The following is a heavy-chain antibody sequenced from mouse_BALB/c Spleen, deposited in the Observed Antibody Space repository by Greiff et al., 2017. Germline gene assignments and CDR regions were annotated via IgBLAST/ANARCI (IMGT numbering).Heavy chain of an antibody. CDR2: ISYSGST. D-gene: IGHD2-1*01. CDR3: ARKYGNYNDYAMDY. V-gene: IGHV3-2*02. CDR1: GYSITSDYA. Sequence: EVHLVESGPGLVKPSQSLSLTCTVTGYSITSDYAWNWIRQFPGNKLEWMGYISYSGSTSYNPSLKSRISITRDTSKNQFFLQLNSVTTEDTATYYCARKYGNYNDYAMDYWGQGTSVTVSS. J-gene: IGHJ4*01.